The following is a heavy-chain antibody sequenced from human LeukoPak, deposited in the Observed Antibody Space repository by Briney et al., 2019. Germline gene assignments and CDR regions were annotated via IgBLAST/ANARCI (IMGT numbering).Heavy chain of an antibody. CDR3: ASDKGRSSSWGLDP. J-gene: IGHJ5*02. CDR2: IYYSGST. CDR1: GGSISSSSYY. Sequence: SETLSLTCTVSGGSISSSSYYWGWIRQPPGKGLEWIGSIYYSGSTYYNPSLKSRVTISVDTSKNQFSLKLSSVTAADTAVYCCASDKGRSSSWGLDPWGQGTLVTVSS. V-gene: IGHV4-39*01. D-gene: IGHD6-6*01.